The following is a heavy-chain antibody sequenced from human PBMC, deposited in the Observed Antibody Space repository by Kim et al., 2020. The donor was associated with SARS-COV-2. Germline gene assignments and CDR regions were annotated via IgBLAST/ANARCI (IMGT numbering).Heavy chain of an antibody. J-gene: IGHJ6*02. D-gene: IGHD6-19*01. Sequence: GGSLRLSCAASGFSFSSYGNHWVRQAPGKGLEWVAVISYDGSYKCYADSVKGRFTISRDNSKNTLYLQMNSLRAEDTAVYYCAKGIAVAGTGKNNNYYGMDVWGQGTTVTVSS. CDR1: GFSFSSYG. CDR2: ISYDGSYK. V-gene: IGHV3-30*18. CDR3: AKGIAVAGTGKNNNYYGMDV.